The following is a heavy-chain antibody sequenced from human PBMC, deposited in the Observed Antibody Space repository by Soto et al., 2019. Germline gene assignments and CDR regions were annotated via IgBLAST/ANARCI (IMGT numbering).Heavy chain of an antibody. CDR2: IKSIRDGGTT. CDR1: GFPISDAC. CDR3: STDSLLSSAFVRHDY. Sequence: WGSLRLLFTASGFPISDACINWVRQAPGMEREWVGRIKSIRDGGTTDFAAPVKARFAISRDDSKNMVYLQINSLNTEDTAVYYCSTDSLLSSAFVRHDYWGHGTLVTVSS. D-gene: IGHD3-10*01. V-gene: IGHV3-15*07. J-gene: IGHJ4*01.